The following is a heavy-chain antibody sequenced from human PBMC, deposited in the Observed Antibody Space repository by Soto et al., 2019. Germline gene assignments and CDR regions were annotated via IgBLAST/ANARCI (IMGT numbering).Heavy chain of an antibody. J-gene: IGHJ4*02. CDR1: GFAFDDYG. Sequence: GGSLRLSCAASGFAFDDYGMSWARQAPGKGLEWVSGVNWNGGSTGYADSVKGRFTISRDNAKNSLYLQMNSLRAEDTAFYYCVRGASLNFDYWGQGTLVTVSS. CDR2: VNWNGGST. V-gene: IGHV3-20*04. D-gene: IGHD1-26*01. CDR3: VRGASLNFDY.